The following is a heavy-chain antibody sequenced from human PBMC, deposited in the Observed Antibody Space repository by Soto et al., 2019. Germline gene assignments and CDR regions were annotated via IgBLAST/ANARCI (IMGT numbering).Heavy chain of an antibody. J-gene: IGHJ4*02. V-gene: IGHV1-24*01. CDR2: VDPADGET. CDR3: ATLYYDSSGGSTFDY. CDR1: GYTLPELS. D-gene: IGHD3-22*01. Sequence: QVQLVQSGAEVKKPGASVKVSCKVSGYTLPELSMHWVRQAPGKGLEGMGGVDPADGETIYAQKFQGRVAMTEVTTTDKAYIELSSLRSEDTAVYYCATLYYDSSGGSTFDYWGQGTLVTVSS.